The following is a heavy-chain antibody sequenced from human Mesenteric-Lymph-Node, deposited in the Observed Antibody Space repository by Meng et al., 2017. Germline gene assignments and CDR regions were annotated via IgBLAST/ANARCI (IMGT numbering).Heavy chain of an antibody. J-gene: IGHJ2*01. D-gene: IGHD6-19*01. CDR1: GYSFTSYW. CDR3: ARVVGTGNQAVAGTLMILGSWYFDL. V-gene: IGHV1-69*01. Sequence: GGSLRLSCKGSGYSFTSYWIGWVRQMPGKGLEWMGGIIPIFGTANYAQKFQGRVTITADESTSTAYMELSSLRSEDTAVYYCARVVGTGNQAVAGTLMILGSWYFDLWGRGTLVTVSS. CDR2: IIPIFGTA.